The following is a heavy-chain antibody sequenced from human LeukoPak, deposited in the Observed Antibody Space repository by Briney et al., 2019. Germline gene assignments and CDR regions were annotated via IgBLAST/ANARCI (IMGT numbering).Heavy chain of an antibody. CDR2: ISGSGGTI. J-gene: IGHJ4*02. Sequence: GGSLRVSCAASGFTFSSFEMNWVRQAPGSGLEWVAYISGSGGTIYYADSVKGRFTHSRDNAKNSVNLQMNSLRAEDTAVYYCARDPYSYGFGTLDYWGQGTLVTVSS. V-gene: IGHV3-48*03. D-gene: IGHD5-18*01. CDR1: GFTFSSFE. CDR3: ARDPYSYGFGTLDY.